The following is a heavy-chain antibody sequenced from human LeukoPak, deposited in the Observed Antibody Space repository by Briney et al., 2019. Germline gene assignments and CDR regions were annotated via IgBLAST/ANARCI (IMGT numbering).Heavy chain of an antibody. V-gene: IGHV3-30-3*01. CDR1: GFTFSSYA. J-gene: IGHJ4*02. CDR2: ISYDGSNK. CDR3: AREDWNDYIDY. D-gene: IGHD1-1*01. Sequence: GGSLRLPCAASGFTFSSYAMHWVRQAPGKGLEWVAVISYDGSNKYYADSVKGRFTISRDNSKNTLYLQMNSLRAEDTAVYYCAREDWNDYIDYWGQGTLVTVSS.